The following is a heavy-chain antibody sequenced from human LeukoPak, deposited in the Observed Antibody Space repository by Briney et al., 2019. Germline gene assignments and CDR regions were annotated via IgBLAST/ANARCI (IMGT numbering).Heavy chain of an antibody. V-gene: IGHV4-39*01. CDR3: ARHSYSGAWYLDY. Sequence: SSETLSLTCTVSGGSISSSSYYWGWIRQPPGKGLEWIGGIYYSGSTYYNPSLTSRVTISVDTSKNHFSLKLSSVTAADTAVYYCARHSYSGAWYLDYWGQGTLVTVSS. CDR1: GGSISSSSYY. CDR2: IYYSGST. D-gene: IGHD6-19*01. J-gene: IGHJ4*02.